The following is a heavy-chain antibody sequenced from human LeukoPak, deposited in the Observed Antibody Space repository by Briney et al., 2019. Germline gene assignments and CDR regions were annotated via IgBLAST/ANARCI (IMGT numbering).Heavy chain of an antibody. J-gene: IGHJ4*02. V-gene: IGHV4-34*01. CDR2: INHSGST. Sequence: SETLSLTCAVYGGSFSGYYWSWIRQPPGKGLEWIGEINHSGSTNYNPSLKSRVTISVDTSKNQFPLKLSSVTAADTAVYYCARRGGSINWRKPVDYWGQGTLVTVSS. CDR1: GGSFSGYY. CDR3: ARRGGSINWRKPVDY. D-gene: IGHD2-15*01.